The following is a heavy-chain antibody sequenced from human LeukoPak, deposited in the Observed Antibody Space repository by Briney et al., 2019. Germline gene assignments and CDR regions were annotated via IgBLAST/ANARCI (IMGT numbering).Heavy chain of an antibody. CDR3: ARGKGITIFGVVSVFDP. D-gene: IGHD3-3*01. CDR1: GYTITGYY. Sequence: ASVKVSCKASGYTITGYYMHWVRLAPGQGLEWMGRINPKSGDTNSAQKFQGRITMTRDTSISTAYMELSRLRSDDTAVYYCARGKGITIFGVVSVFDPWGQGTLVTVSS. V-gene: IGHV1-2*06. J-gene: IGHJ5*02. CDR2: INPKSGDT.